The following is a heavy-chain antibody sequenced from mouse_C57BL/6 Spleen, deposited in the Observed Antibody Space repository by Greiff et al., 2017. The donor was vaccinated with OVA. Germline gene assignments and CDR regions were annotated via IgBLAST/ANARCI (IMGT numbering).Heavy chain of an antibody. Sequence: VHVKQSGPELVKPGASVKISCKASGYSFTDYNMNWVKQSNGKSLEWIGVINPNYGTTSYNQKFKGKATLTVDQSSSTAYMQLNSLTSEDSAVYYCASYYYGSSYFAYWGQGTLVTVSA. V-gene: IGHV1-39*01. J-gene: IGHJ3*01. CDR3: ASYYYGSSYFAY. D-gene: IGHD1-1*01. CDR2: INPNYGTT. CDR1: GYSFTDYN.